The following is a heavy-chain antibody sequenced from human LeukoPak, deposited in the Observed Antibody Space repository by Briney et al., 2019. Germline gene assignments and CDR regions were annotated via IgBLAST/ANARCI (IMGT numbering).Heavy chain of an antibody. J-gene: IGHJ5*02. D-gene: IGHD6-25*01. CDR2: ISSSSSTI. V-gene: IGHV3-48*01. CDR3: ATYRSADLGFDP. Sequence: GGSLRLSCAASGFAFSSYSTNWVRQAPGKGLEWVSYISSSSSTIYYADSVKGRFTISRDNAKNSLYLQMNSLRAEDTAVYYCATYRSADLGFDPWGQGTLVTVSS. CDR1: GFAFSSYS.